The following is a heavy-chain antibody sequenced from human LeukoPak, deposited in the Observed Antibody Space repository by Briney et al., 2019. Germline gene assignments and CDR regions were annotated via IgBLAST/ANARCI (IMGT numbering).Heavy chain of an antibody. CDR1: GGSMCSFY. D-gene: IGHD3-3*01. V-gene: IGHV4-59*08. CDR3: AIHGYYCALD. CDR2: IYYSGST. J-gene: IGHJ1*01. Sequence: SETLSLTCTVSGGSMCSFYWRWLRQPPGKGLEWIGYIYYSGSTNYNPSLKSRVPISVDTSKNQFSLKLSSVTAADTAVYYRAIHGYYCALDWGQGTLVTVSS.